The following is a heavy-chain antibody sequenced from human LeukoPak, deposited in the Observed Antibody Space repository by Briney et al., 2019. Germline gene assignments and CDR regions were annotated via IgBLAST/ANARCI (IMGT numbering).Heavy chain of an antibody. V-gene: IGHV3-30*02. CDR2: IRFDGSNK. D-gene: IGHD5-24*01. CDR1: GFTFSSYG. CDR3: AKALEMATISSDY. Sequence: GGSLRLSCAASGFTFSSYGMHWVRQAPGKGLEWVAFIRFDGSNKYYADSVKGRFTISRDNSKNTLYLQMSSLRAEDTAVYYCAKALEMATISSDYWGQGTLVTVSS. J-gene: IGHJ4*02.